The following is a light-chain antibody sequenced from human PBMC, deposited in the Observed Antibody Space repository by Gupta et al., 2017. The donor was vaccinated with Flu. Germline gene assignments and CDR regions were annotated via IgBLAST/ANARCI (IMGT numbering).Light chain of an antibody. CDR2: EVS. J-gene: IGLJ1*01. CDR1: SSDVGGYNY. CDR3: SSYTSSSTRV. Sequence: SALTPPASLSGSPGPSITLSCTGTSSDVGGYNYVSWYQQHPGKAPKLMIYEVSNRPSGVSNRFSGSKSGNTASLTISGLQAEDEADYYCSSYTSSSTRVFGTGTKFTVL. V-gene: IGLV2-14*01.